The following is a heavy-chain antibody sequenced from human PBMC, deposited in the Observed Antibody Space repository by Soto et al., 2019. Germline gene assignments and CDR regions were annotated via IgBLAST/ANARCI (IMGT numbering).Heavy chain of an antibody. CDR2: INPTSDYT. D-gene: IGHD5-12*01. J-gene: IGHJ3*01. CDR3: ARGGPTINALDL. Sequence: QVQLVQSGAEVKQPGASVKISCKASGYTLSSYYLHWVRQAPGQGLEWMGMINPTSDYTNFAQNFTGRVILTRDAFTSTVYMELTSLRPDDTAVYFCARGGPTINALDLWGQGTMVAVSS. V-gene: IGHV1-46*01. CDR1: GYTLSSYY.